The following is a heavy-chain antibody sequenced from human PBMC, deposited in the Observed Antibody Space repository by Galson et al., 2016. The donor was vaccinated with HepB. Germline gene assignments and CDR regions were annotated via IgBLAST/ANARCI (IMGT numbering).Heavy chain of an antibody. CDR3: ALGQGFLADS. Sequence: SLRLSCAASGFTFSSYWMNWVRQAPGKGLEWVAIIKQDGSAKYCVDSLKGRFTISRDNAKNSLYLQMSSLRPEDTAVYYCALGQGFLADSWGQGTLVTVSS. J-gene: IGHJ4*02. CDR2: IKQDGSAK. CDR1: GFTFSSYW. V-gene: IGHV3-7*05.